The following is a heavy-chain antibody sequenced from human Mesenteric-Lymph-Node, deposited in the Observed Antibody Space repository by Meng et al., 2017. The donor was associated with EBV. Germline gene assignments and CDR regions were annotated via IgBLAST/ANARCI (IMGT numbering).Heavy chain of an antibody. CDR3: AHRPGYSGSFDFDY. V-gene: IGHV2-5*02. CDR2: IYWDDDK. Sequence: QTTLKESVATRVNPTQTLLLTCTFSGFSLRTSGVGVGWIRQPPGKALEWLALIYWDDDKRYSPSLKSRLTITKDTSKNQVVLTMTNMDPVDTGTYYCAHRPGYSGSFDFDYWGQGTLVTVSS. J-gene: IGHJ4*02. CDR1: GFSLRTSGVG. D-gene: IGHD1-26*01.